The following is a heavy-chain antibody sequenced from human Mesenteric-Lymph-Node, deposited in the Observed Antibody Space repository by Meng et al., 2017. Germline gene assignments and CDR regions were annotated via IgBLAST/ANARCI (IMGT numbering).Heavy chain of an antibody. V-gene: IGHV4-39*07. D-gene: IGHD2-15*01. J-gene: IGHJ4*02. Sequence: SETLSLTCTVSGGSISSSSYYWGWIRQPPGKGLEWIGSIYYSGSIYYNPSLKSRVTISVDTSKNQFSLKLSSVTAADTAVYYCARGYEYCSGGSCYSDRGYWGQGTLVTVSS. CDR3: ARGYEYCSGGSCYSDRGY. CDR1: GGSISSSSYY. CDR2: IYYSGSI.